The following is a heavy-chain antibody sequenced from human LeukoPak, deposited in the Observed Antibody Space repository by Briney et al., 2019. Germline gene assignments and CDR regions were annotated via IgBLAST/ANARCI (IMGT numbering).Heavy chain of an antibody. V-gene: IGHV4-34*01. CDR3: ARDTGSSYD. J-gene: IGHJ4*02. CDR2: ISHSGST. Sequence: GSLRLSCAASGFTFSDYYMSWIRQPPGKGLEWIGEISHSGSTNYNSSLKSRVTISLDTSKNQFSLKLRSVTAADTAVYYCARDTGSSYDWGQGTLVTVSS. D-gene: IGHD6-13*01. CDR1: GFTFSDYY.